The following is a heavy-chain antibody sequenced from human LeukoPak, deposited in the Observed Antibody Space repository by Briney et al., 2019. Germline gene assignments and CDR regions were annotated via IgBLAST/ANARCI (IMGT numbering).Heavy chain of an antibody. CDR2: IIPIFGTA. J-gene: IGHJ1*01. CDR1: GGTFSSYA. CDR3: ARDSPRTVITVVRGVIQYFQH. Sequence: GASVKVSCKASGGTFSSYAISWVRQAPGQGLEWMGGIIPIFGTANYAQKFQGRVTITADESTSTAYMELSSLRSEDTAVYYCARDSPRTVITVVRGVIQYFQHWGQGTLVTVSS. V-gene: IGHV1-69*13. D-gene: IGHD3-10*01.